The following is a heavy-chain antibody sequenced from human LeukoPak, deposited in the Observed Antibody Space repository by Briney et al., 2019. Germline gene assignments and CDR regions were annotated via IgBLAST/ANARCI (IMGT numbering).Heavy chain of an antibody. V-gene: IGHV3-48*01. CDR1: GFTFSSYS. J-gene: IGHJ4*02. Sequence: PGGSLRLSCAASGFTFSSYSMNWVRQAPGKGLEWVSYISSSSSTIYYAESVKGRFTISRDNAKNSLYLQMNSLRAEDTAVYYCARPGGYFDYWGQGTLVTVSS. CDR2: ISSSSSTI. D-gene: IGHD3-10*01. CDR3: ARPGGYFDY.